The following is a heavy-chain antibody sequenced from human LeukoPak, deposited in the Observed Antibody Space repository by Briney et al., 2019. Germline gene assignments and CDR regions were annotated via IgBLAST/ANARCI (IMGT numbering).Heavy chain of an antibody. CDR2: ISGSGAST. CDR1: GFTFRTMP. V-gene: IGHV3-23*01. D-gene: IGHD5-18*01. J-gene: IGHJ4*02. CDR3: AKESVGTVDCYFDY. Sequence: AGYLRLSCAASGFTFRTMPMGWVRQAPGEGREWVLAISGSGASTYYADSGKGPFTITRDDSENTLNLKLHGVRAEDTAVYCCAKESVGTVDCYFDYWGQGSLVTVSS.